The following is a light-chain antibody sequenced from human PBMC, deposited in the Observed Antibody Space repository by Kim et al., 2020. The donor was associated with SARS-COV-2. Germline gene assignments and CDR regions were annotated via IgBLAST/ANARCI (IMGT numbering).Light chain of an antibody. V-gene: IGLV10-54*01. J-gene: IGLJ3*02. CDR1: SNNVGNQG. Sequence: QAGLTQPPSVSKGLRQTATLTCTGNSNNVGNQGAAWLQQHQGHPPKLLSYRKNNRPSGISERLSASRSVNTASLTITGLQPEDEADYYCSAWDSSLSAWVFGGGTKLTVL. CDR3: SAWDSSLSAWV. CDR2: RKN.